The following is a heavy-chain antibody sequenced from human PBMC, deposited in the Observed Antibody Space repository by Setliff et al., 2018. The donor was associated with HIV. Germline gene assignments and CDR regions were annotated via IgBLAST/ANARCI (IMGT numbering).Heavy chain of an antibody. Sequence: SETLSLTCTVSGYSISSGYYWGWIRQPPGKGLEWIGSIYHSGSTYYNPSLKSRVTISVDTSKNQFSLKLSSVTAADTAVYYCASGAGYSSGWYLFDYWGQGTLVTVS. CDR3: ASGAGYSSGWYLFDY. D-gene: IGHD6-19*01. J-gene: IGHJ4*02. CDR2: IYHSGST. V-gene: IGHV4-38-2*02. CDR1: GYSISSGYY.